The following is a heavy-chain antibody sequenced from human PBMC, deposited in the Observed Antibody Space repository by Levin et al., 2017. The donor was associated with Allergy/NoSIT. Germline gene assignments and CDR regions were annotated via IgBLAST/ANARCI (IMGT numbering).Heavy chain of an antibody. Sequence: ASVKVSCKVSGYTLTELSMHWVRQAPGKGLEWMGGFDPEDGETIYAQKFQGRVTMTEDTSTDTAYMELSSLRSEDTAVYYCATRRRDSSGCQGCYYYGMDGWGQGTTVTVSS. CDR2: FDPEDGET. D-gene: IGHD6-19*01. CDR3: ATRRRDSSGCQGCYYYGMDG. J-gene: IGHJ6*02. CDR1: GYTLTELS. V-gene: IGHV1-24*01.